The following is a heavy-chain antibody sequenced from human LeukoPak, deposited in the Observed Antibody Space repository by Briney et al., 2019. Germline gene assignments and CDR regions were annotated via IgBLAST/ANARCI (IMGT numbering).Heavy chain of an antibody. Sequence: AGGSLRLSCAASGFTFSSYGMHWVRQAPGKGLEWVAFTRYDGNNKNYADSVKGRFTISRDNSKNTLYLQMNSLRAEDTAVYYCAKNIVEIVGVPGAEWNGRYFDYWGQGTLVTVYS. V-gene: IGHV3-30*02. D-gene: IGHD2-2*01. CDR3: AKNIVEIVGVPGAEWNGRYFDY. CDR1: GFTFSSYG. CDR2: TRYDGNNK. J-gene: IGHJ4*02.